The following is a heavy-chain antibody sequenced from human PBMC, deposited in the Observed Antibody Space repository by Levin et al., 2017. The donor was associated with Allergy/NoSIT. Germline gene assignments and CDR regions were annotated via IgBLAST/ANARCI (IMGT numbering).Heavy chain of an antibody. Sequence: SLKISCAASGFTFDDYAMHWVRQAPGKGLEWVSGISWNSGSIGYADSVKGRFTISRDNAKNSLYLQMNSLRAEDTALYYCAKSVSDYDDAFDIWGQGTMVTVSS. J-gene: IGHJ3*02. CDR1: GFTFDDYA. CDR2: ISWNSGSI. CDR3: AKSVSDYDDAFDI. V-gene: IGHV3-9*01. D-gene: IGHD4-17*01.